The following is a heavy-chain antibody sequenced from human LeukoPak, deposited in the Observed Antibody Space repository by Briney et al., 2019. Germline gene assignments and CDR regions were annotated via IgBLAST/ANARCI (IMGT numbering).Heavy chain of an antibody. Sequence: PSETLSLTCAVYGGSFSGYYWSWIRQPPGKGLEWIGEINHSGSTNYNPSLKSRVTISVDTSKNQFSLKLSSVTAADTAVYYCARGKMVRGVKYYYMDVWGKGTTVTISS. V-gene: IGHV4-34*01. CDR1: GGSFSGYY. CDR3: ARGKMVRGVKYYYMDV. J-gene: IGHJ6*03. CDR2: INHSGST. D-gene: IGHD3-10*01.